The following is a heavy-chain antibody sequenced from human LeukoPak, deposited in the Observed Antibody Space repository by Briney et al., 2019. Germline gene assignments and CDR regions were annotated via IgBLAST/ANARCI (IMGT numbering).Heavy chain of an antibody. Sequence: ASVKVSCKASGYTFTGYYMHWVRQPPGQGLEWMGFINPNSGGTNYAQKFQGRVTMTRDTSISTAHIELSRPRSDHTAVYYCARAEIVVVPAASFHFDYWGEGPLPTVPS. V-gene: IGHV1-2*02. CDR3: ARAEIVVVPAASFHFDY. J-gene: IGHJ4*02. D-gene: IGHD2-2*01. CDR1: GYTFTGYY. CDR2: INPNSGGT.